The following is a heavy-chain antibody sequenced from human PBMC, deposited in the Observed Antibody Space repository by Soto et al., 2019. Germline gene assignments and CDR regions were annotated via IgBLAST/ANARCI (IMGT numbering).Heavy chain of an antibody. CDR2: INPKTAAT. D-gene: IGHD2-2*01. J-gene: IGHJ6*02. Sequence: GASVKVSCKPSGYSFSDYFIQWVRQAPGQGLEWVAWINPKTAATNYAKKFQGRVSLTWDTSSTTAYMELTRLRPDDTAVYYCASSLSPAGYYYYGMNVWGQGTTVTVSS. CDR3: ASSLSPAGYYYYGMNV. V-gene: IGHV1-2*02. CDR1: GYSFSDYF.